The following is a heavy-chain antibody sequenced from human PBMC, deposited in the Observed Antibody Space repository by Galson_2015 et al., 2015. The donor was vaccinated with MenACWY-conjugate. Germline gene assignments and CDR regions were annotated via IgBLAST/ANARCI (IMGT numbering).Heavy chain of an antibody. Sequence: SLRLSCAASGFTFSSYWMSWVRQAPGKGLEWVANIKQDGSEKYYGDSVKDRFTISRDNADNSLYLQLNSLRAEDTAVYYCGTTIFGQWLIDFWGQGTLVTVSS. CDR3: GTTIFGQWLIDF. CDR1: GFTFSSYW. CDR2: IKQDGSEK. V-gene: IGHV3-7*03. J-gene: IGHJ4*02. D-gene: IGHD6-19*01.